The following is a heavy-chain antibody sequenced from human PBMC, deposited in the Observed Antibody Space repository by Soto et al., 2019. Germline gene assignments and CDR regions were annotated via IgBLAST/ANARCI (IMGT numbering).Heavy chain of an antibody. J-gene: IGHJ6*02. V-gene: IGHV5-51*01. Sequence: GESLKISCKGSGYSFTSYWIGWVRQMPGKGLEWMGIIYPGDSDTRYSPSFQGQVTISADKSISTAYLQWSSLKASDTAIYYCARLLYEGPYYYCYYGMDVWGQGTTVTVSS. CDR2: IYPGDSDT. D-gene: IGHD2-8*01. CDR3: ARLLYEGPYYYCYYGMDV. CDR1: GYSFTSYW.